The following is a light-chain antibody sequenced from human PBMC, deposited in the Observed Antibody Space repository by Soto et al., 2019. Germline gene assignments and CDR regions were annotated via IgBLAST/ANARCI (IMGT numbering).Light chain of an antibody. CDR2: RTS. CDR1: QSISRY. V-gene: IGKV3-15*01. Sequence: IVLTQSPATLSSSPGERATLSCRASQSISRYLAWYQQKPGQAPRLLRFRTSSRATGFPARFSGSGSGTEFNLTISSLQSEDFGVYYCQQYNNWPRATFGGGTKVDIK. J-gene: IGKJ4*01. CDR3: QQYNNWPRAT.